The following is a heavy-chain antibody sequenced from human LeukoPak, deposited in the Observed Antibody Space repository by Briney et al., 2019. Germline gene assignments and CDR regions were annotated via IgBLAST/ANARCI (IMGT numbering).Heavy chain of an antibody. CDR1: GFTFSSYE. D-gene: IGHD3-22*01. CDR3: ATGYYYDSSGYFADY. Sequence: PGGSLRLSCAASGFTFSSYEMNWVRQAPGKGLEWVSYISSSGSTIYYADSVKGRFTISRDNAKNSLYLQMNSLRAEDTAVYYCATGYYYDSSGYFADYWGQGTLVTVSS. CDR2: ISSSGSTI. V-gene: IGHV3-48*03. J-gene: IGHJ4*02.